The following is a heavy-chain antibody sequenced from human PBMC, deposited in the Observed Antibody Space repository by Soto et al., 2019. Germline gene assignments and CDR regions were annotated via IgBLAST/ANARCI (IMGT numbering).Heavy chain of an antibody. CDR3: ARDHEWVRFGYYYGMDV. Sequence: GASVKVSCKASGYTFTSYYMHWVRQAPGQGLEWMGIINPSGGSTSYAQKFQGRVTMTRDTSTSTVYMELSSLRSEDTAVYYCARDHEWVRFGYYYGMDVWGQGTTVTV. J-gene: IGHJ6*02. D-gene: IGHD5-12*01. CDR2: INPSGGST. CDR1: GYTFTSYY. V-gene: IGHV1-46*01.